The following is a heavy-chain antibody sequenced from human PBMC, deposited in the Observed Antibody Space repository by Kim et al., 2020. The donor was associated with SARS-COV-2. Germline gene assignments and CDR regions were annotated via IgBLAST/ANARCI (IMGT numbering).Heavy chain of an antibody. V-gene: IGHV3-33*01. D-gene: IGHD4-17*01. CDR2: NK. CDR3: ATLYGDYPDY. Sequence: NKFHAAPGKGSITISRDNSKNTLYLQMNSRPAEDTAVYYCATLYGDYPDYWGQGTLVTVS. J-gene: IGHJ4*02.